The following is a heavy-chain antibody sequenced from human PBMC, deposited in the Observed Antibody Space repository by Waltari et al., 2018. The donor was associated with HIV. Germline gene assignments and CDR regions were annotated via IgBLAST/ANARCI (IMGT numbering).Heavy chain of an antibody. J-gene: IGHJ4*02. Sequence: QVKLVQSGAEVKKPGASVKVSCKASGYTFTSYNLYWVRQAPGQGLEWMGWMNPNTGDTAYAQKFQGRVTMTRNTSMSTAYMELSSLRSEDTAVYYCARVRRPSGSYYLSYWGQGTLVTVSS. CDR2: MNPNTGDT. D-gene: IGHD1-26*01. CDR3: ARVRRPSGSYYLSY. V-gene: IGHV1-8*01. CDR1: GYTFTSYN.